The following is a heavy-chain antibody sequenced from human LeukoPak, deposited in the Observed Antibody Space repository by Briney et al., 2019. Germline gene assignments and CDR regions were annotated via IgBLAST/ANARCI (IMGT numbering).Heavy chain of an antibody. Sequence: GGSLRLSCVASGFTFSSYAMSWVRRAPGEGLEWVSAISVSGDNTYYADSVKGRFTISRDSSKNTLYLQMNSLRVEDTAVYYCAKETSVAGVYYFDYWGQGTLVTVSS. D-gene: IGHD6-19*01. CDR1: GFTFSSYA. V-gene: IGHV3-23*01. J-gene: IGHJ4*02. CDR3: AKETSVAGVYYFDY. CDR2: ISVSGDNT.